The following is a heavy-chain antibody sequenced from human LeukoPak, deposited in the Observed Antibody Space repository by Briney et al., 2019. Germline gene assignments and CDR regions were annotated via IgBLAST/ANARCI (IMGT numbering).Heavy chain of an antibody. J-gene: IGHJ4*02. CDR3: ARGGVGNFDL. D-gene: IGHD1-26*01. V-gene: IGHV1-2*02. Sequence: GASVKVSCKASGGTFSSYAISWVRQAPGQGLEWMGWIKSNSGDTNYAQKFEGRVTMTRDTSISTAYMELSSLRSDDTAVYYCARGGVGNFDLWGQGTLVTVSS. CDR2: IKSNSGDT. CDR1: GGTFSSYA.